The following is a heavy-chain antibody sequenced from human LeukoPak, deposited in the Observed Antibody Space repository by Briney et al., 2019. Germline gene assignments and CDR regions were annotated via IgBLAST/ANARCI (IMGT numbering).Heavy chain of an antibody. CDR3: ARDGISPFDY. V-gene: IGHV3-53*01. Sequence: GGSLRLSCAASGFTVSSNYLSWVRQAPGKGLEWVSAIYSGGSTYYADSVKGRFTISRDNSKNTLYLQMNSLRAEDTAVYYCARDGISPFDYWGQGTLVTVSS. CDR1: GFTVSSNY. D-gene: IGHD2-15*01. CDR2: IYSGGST. J-gene: IGHJ4*02.